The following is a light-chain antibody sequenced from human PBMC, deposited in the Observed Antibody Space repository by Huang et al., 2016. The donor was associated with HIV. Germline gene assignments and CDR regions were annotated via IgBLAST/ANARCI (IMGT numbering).Light chain of an antibody. V-gene: IGKV4-1*01. CDR2: WAS. J-gene: IGKJ2*02. CDR1: QSVLYSSNNKNS. CDR3: QQYYSTPGT. Sequence: DIVMTQSPDSLAVSLGERATINCKSSQSVLYSSNNKNSFAWYQQKPGQPPKLLIYWASTREAGVPDRFSGSGSGTDFTLTISSLQAEDVAVYYCQQYYSTPGTFGQGTKLEIK.